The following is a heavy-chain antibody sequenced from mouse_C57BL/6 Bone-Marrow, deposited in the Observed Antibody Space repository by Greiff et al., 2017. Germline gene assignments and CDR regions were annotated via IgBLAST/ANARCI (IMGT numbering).Heavy chain of an antibody. J-gene: IGHJ2*01. D-gene: IGHD3-2*02. CDR1: EYEFPSHD. CDR2: INSDGGST. CDR3: ARQLRPPFFDY. V-gene: IGHV5-2*01. Sequence: DVKLVESGGGLVQPGESLKLSCESNEYEFPSHDMSWVRKTPEKRLELVAAINSDGGSTYYPDTMERRFIIARDNTKKTLYLQMSSLRSEDTALYYCARQLRPPFFDYWGQGTTLTVSS.